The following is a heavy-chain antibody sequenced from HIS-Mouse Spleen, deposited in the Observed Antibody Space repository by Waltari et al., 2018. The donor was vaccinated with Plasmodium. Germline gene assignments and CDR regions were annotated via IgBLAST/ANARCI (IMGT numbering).Heavy chain of an antibody. CDR2: INPNSG. CDR3: ARVLGYKAAAGTFVEYFQH. V-gene: IGHV1-2*02. D-gene: IGHD6-13*01. Sequence: QVQLVQSGAEVKTPGASVKVSCTASGYTFTGYYMHWVRQAPGQGLEWMGWINPNSGDTSISTAYMELSRLRSDDTAVYYCARVLGYKAAAGTFVEYFQHWGQGTLVTVSS. CDR1: GYTFTGYY. J-gene: IGHJ1*01.